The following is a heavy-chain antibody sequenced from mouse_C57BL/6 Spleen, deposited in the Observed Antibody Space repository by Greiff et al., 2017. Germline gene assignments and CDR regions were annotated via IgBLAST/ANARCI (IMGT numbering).Heavy chain of an antibody. J-gene: IGHJ4*01. V-gene: IGHV3-8*01. CDR3: ARYYYGSSYGYAMDY. CDR2: ISYSGST. CDR1: GYSITSDY. D-gene: IGHD1-1*01. Sequence: EVKLLESGPGLAKPSQTLSLTCSVTGYSITSDYWNWIRKFPGNKLEYMGYISYSGSTYYNPSLKSRISITRDTSKNQYYLQLNSVTTEDTATYYCARYYYGSSYGYAMDYWGQGTSVTVSS.